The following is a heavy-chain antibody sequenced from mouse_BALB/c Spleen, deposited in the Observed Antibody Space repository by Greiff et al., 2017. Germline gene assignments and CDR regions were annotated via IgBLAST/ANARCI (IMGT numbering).Heavy chain of an antibody. V-gene: IGHV6-6*02. CDR1: GFTFSNYW. CDR3: TRNGITTLFGY. CDR2: IRLKSNNYAT. J-gene: IGHJ2*01. Sequence: EVKLVESGGGLVQPGGSMKLSCVASGFTFSNYWMNWVRQSPEKGLEWVAEIRLKSNNYATHYAESVKGRFTISRDDSKSSVYLQMNNLRAEDTGIYYCTRNGITTLFGYWGQGTTLTVSS. D-gene: IGHD2-4*01.